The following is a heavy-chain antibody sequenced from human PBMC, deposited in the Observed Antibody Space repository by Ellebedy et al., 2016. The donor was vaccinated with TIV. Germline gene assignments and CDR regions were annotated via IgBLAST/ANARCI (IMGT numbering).Heavy chain of an antibody. D-gene: IGHD3-16*01. J-gene: IGHJ5*02. CDR3: ARRGSYGDYAVQVNSWFDR. Sequence: ETLSLTCVASGFSFRSYWMSWVRQAPGKGLEWVANIYQDGSTKYYVDSVKGRFTISRDDAKNSLFLQMNSLRVEDTAVYYCARRGSYGDYAVQVNSWFDRWGRGTLVSVSS. CDR2: IYQDGSTK. V-gene: IGHV3-7*01. CDR1: GFSFRSYW.